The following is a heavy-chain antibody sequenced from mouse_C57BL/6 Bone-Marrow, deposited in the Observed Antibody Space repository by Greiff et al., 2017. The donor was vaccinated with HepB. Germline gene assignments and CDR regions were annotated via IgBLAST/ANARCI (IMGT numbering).Heavy chain of an antibody. CDR2: IRSKSNNYAT. J-gene: IGHJ2*01. CDR1: GFSFNTYA. CDR3: VRQEYYGSSYYFDY. Sequence: GGGLVQPKGSLKLSCAASGFSFNTYAMNWVRQAPGKGLEWVARIRSKSNNYATYYADSVKDRFTISRDDSESMLYLQMNNLKTEDTAMYYCVRQEYYGSSYYFDYWGQGTTLTVSS. V-gene: IGHV10-1*01. D-gene: IGHD1-1*01.